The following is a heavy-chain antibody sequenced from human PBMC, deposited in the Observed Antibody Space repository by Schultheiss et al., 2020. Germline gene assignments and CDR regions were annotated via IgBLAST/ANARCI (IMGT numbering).Heavy chain of an antibody. V-gene: IGHV3-66*01. CDR2: IYSGGST. Sequence: GGSLRLSCAASGFTVSSNYMGWVRQAPGKGLEWVSVIYSGGSTYYADSVKGRFTISRDNSKNTLYLQMNSLRAEDTAVYYCASPNCSSTSCDYYYYYGMDVWGQGTTVTVSS. CDR3: ASPNCSSTSCDYYYYYGMDV. D-gene: IGHD2-2*01. CDR1: GFTVSSNY. J-gene: IGHJ6*02.